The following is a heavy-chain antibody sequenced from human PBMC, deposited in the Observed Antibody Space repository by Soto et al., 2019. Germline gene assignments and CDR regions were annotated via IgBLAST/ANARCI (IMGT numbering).Heavy chain of an antibody. D-gene: IGHD5-18*01. V-gene: IGHV4-39*01. CDR2: MYYSGST. Sequence: SETLSLTCSVSGGSISSSSYFWGWIRQPPGKGLEWIGSMYYSGSTYYNPSLKSRVTISVDTSKNQFSLKMRSVTAADTAVYYCVRNEYTYDPYYFDFWGQGALVTVSS. J-gene: IGHJ4*02. CDR3: VRNEYTYDPYYFDF. CDR1: GGSISSSSYF.